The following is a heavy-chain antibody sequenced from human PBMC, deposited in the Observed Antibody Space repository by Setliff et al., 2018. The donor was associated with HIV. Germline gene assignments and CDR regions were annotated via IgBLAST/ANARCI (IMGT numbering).Heavy chain of an antibody. V-gene: IGHV4-4*07. D-gene: IGHD1-1*01. CDR1: GGSLNTYY. J-gene: IGHJ4*02. Sequence: TSETLSLTCTVSGGSLNTYYWAWIRQPAGKGLEWIGRIYSSGSTNYNPSLKSRVTMSVDTSKNQFSLKLSFVTAADTAVYYCAMVIGWNDAGDYWGRGTLVTVSS. CDR3: AMVIGWNDAGDY. CDR2: IYSSGST.